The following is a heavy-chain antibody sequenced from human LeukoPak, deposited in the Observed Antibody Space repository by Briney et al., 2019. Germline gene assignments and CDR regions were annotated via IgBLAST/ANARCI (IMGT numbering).Heavy chain of an antibody. CDR1: GTTFEDYA. J-gene: IGHJ4*02. CDR3: AKDQGASGWGAFDY. V-gene: IGHV3-43*02. D-gene: IGHD6-19*01. Sequence: GGSLRLSCAASGTTFEDYAMHWVRQAPGKGLEWVSFISGDGGTTYYADSVKGRFTISRDNSKTSLYPQMNSLRTEDTALYYCAKDQGASGWGAFDYWGQGTLVTVSS. CDR2: ISGDGGTT.